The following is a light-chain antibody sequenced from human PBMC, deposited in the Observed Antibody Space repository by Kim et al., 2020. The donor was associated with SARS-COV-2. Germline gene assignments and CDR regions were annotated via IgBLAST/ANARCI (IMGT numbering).Light chain of an antibody. CDR2: GKN. J-gene: IGLJ2*01. CDR3: NSRDSSGNHLDVV. Sequence: SSELTQDPAVSVALGQTVRITCQGDSLRSYYASWYQQKPGQAPVLVIYGKNNRPSGIPDRFSGSSSGNTASLTITGAQAEDEADYYCNSRDSSGNHLDVVFGVGTKLTAL. CDR1: SLRSYY. V-gene: IGLV3-19*01.